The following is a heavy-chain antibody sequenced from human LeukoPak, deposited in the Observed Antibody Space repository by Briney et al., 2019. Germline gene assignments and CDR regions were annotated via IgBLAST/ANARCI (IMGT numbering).Heavy chain of an antibody. CDR2: ISSNGGST. V-gene: IGHV3-64*01. CDR3: ARGGYYDSSGSGY. D-gene: IGHD3-22*01. CDR1: GFTFSSYA. Sequence: GGSLRLSCAASGFTFSSYAMHWVRQAPGKGLEYVSAISSNGGSTYYANSVKGRFTISRDNSKNTLYLQMGSLRAEDMAVYYCARGGYYDSSGSGYWGQGTLVTVSS. J-gene: IGHJ4*02.